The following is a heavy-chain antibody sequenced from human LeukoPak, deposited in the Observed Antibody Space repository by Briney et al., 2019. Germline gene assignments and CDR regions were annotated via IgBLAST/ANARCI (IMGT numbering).Heavy chain of an antibody. CDR1: GFTFSSYS. J-gene: IGHJ4*02. CDR2: VSSSSSI. CDR3: TSHSGLDN. D-gene: IGHD5-12*01. V-gene: IGHV3-21*01. Sequence: PGGSLRLSCAAPGFTFSSYSMNWVRQAPGKGLEWVSSVSSSSSIYYADSVRGRFTISRDNAKNSLYLQMNSLRAEDTAVYYCTSHSGLDNWGQGTLVTVSS.